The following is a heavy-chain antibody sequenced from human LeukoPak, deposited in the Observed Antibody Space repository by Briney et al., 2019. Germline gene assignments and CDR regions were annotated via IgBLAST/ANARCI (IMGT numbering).Heavy chain of an antibody. Sequence: SETLSLTCTVSGGSMSDYYWSWIRQPPGKGLEWIGCIYYSGCTDYNPSLKSRVTMSVDTSKNQFSLKLRSVTAADTALYYCARVASTGPFDYWGQGTLVTVSS. V-gene: IGHV4-59*01. J-gene: IGHJ4*02. CDR2: IYYSGCT. CDR1: GGSMSDYY. D-gene: IGHD2-8*02. CDR3: ARVASTGPFDY.